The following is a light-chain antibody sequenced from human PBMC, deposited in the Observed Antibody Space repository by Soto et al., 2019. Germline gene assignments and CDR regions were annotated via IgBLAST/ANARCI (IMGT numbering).Light chain of an antibody. CDR2: GAS. V-gene: IGKV3D-20*02. CDR3: KQYKEWPPFT. CDR1: QSVSSSY. J-gene: IGKJ5*01. Sequence: IGITQSPATLSVSPGERATLSCRASQSVSSSYLAWYQQKPGQAPRLLIYGASSRATGIPDRFSGSGSGTDFTLTISRLEPEDFAVYYCKQYKEWPPFTFGQGTRLEIK.